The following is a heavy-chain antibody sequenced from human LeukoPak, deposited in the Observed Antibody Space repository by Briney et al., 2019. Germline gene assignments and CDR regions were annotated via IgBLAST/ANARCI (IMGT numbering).Heavy chain of an antibody. J-gene: IGHJ4*02. Sequence: GGSLRLSCRASGYTLSSYAMPGVRHAPGRGVGWVSAISGSGGSTYYADSVKGRFTISRDNSENTLYLQMNGLRAEDTAVYYCAKVGATEYVDYWGQGTLVTVSS. D-gene: IGHD1-26*01. V-gene: IGHV3-23*01. CDR1: GYTLSSYA. CDR3: AKVGATEYVDY. CDR2: ISGSGGST.